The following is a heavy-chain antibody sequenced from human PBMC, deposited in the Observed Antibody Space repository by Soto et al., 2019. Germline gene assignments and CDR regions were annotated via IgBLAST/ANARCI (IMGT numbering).Heavy chain of an antibody. J-gene: IGHJ4*02. CDR2: ISGSGGST. D-gene: IGHD2-2*01. CDR3: AKDRGRIVVVPAAMYAY. Sequence: EVQLLESGGGLVQPGGSLRLSCAASGFTFSSYAMSWVRQAPGKGLEWVSAISGSGGSTYYADSVKGRFTISRDNSKNTLYLQMNSPRAEDTAVYYCAKDRGRIVVVPAAMYAYWGQGTLVTVSS. CDR1: GFTFSSYA. V-gene: IGHV3-23*01.